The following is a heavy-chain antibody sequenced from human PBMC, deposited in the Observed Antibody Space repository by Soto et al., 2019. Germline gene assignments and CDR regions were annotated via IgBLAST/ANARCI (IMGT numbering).Heavy chain of an antibody. V-gene: IGHV3-11*01. Sequence: GGSLRLSCAASGFTFSDYYMSWIRQAPGKGLEWVSYISSSGSTIYYADSVKGRFTISRDNAKNSLYLQMNSLRAEDTAVYYCARDGLYGDSLYYYYYYMDVWGKGTTVTVSS. CDR3: ARDGLYGDSLYYYYYYMDV. J-gene: IGHJ6*03. CDR2: ISSSGSTI. CDR1: GFTFSDYY. D-gene: IGHD4-17*01.